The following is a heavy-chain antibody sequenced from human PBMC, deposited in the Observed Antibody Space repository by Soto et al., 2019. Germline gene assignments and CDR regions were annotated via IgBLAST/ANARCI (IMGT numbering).Heavy chain of an antibody. J-gene: IGHJ6*02. D-gene: IGHD6-19*01. CDR3: ARDKQWLVRGYYYGMDV. V-gene: IGHV3-21*01. Sequence: EVQLVESGGGLVKPGGSLRLSCAASGFTFSSYSMNWVRQAPGKGLEWVSSISSSSSYIYYADSVKGRFTISRDNANNSLYLQMNSLRAEDTAVYYCARDKQWLVRGYYYGMDVWGQGTTVTVSS. CDR2: ISSSSSYI. CDR1: GFTFSSYS.